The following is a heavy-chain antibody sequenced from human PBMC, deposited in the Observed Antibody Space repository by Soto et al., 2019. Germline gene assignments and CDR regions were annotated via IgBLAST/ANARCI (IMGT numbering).Heavy chain of an antibody. D-gene: IGHD1-7*01. V-gene: IGHV3-21*01. CDR1: GFTFSSYS. J-gene: IGHJ6*03. CDR2: ISSSSSYI. Sequence: PGGSLRLSCAASGFTFSSYSMNWVRQAPGKGLEWVSSISSSSSYIYYADSVKGRFTISRDNAKNSLYLQMNSLRAEDTAVYYCARANWNYYYYYYYMDVWGKGTTVTVSS. CDR3: ARANWNYYYYYYYMDV.